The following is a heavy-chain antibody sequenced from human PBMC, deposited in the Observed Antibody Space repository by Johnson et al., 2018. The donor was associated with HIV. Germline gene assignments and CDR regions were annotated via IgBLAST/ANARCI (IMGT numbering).Heavy chain of an antibody. Sequence: HVQLVESGGGVVQPGRSLRLSCAASGFTFSIYGMHWVRQAPGKGLEWVAVISYDGSNKYYADSVKGRFTVSRDNYKNTLYLQMNSLRGEDTAVYYCAKVHSSSSNGFDIWGQGTMVTVSS. CDR3: AKVHSSSSNGFDI. J-gene: IGHJ3*02. V-gene: IGHV3-30*18. CDR2: ISYDGSNK. D-gene: IGHD6-6*01. CDR1: GFTFSIYG.